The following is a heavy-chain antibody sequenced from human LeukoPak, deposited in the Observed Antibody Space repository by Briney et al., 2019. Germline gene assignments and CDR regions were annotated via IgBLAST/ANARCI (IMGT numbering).Heavy chain of an antibody. CDR1: GFIVISNY. J-gene: IGHJ6*03. Sequence: GGSLRLSCAASGFIVISNYMSWVRQAPGKGLEWVSVIYSGGSTYYADSVKGRFTISRDNSKNTLYLQMNSLRAEDTAVYYCACGSTHLYYYYMDVWGKGTTVTVSS. CDR3: ACGSTHLYYYYMDV. V-gene: IGHV3-53*01. CDR2: IYSGGST. D-gene: IGHD2-2*01.